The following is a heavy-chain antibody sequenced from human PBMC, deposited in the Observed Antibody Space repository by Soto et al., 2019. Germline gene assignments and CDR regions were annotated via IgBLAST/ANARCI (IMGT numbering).Heavy chain of an antibody. CDR1: GYTFTGYY. J-gene: IGHJ6*02. V-gene: IGHV1-2*02. CDR2: INPNSGGT. CDR3: ARDEGPVAAAEHGYYYYGMDV. D-gene: IGHD6-13*01. Sequence: GASVKVSCKASGYTFTGYYMHWVRQAPGQGLEWMGWINPNSGGTNYAQKFQGRVTMTRDTSISTAYMELSRLRSDDTAVYYCARDEGPVAAAEHGYYYYGMDVWGQGTTVTVSS.